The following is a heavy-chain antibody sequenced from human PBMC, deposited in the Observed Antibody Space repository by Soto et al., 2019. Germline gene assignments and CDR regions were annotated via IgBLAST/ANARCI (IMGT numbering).Heavy chain of an antibody. Sequence: ASVKVSCKASGYTFTSYAMHWVRQAPGQRLEWMGWINAGNGNTKYSQKFQGRVTITADKSTSTAYMELSSLRSEDTAVYYCARDGFERAYYYYYGMDVWGQGTTVTVSS. J-gene: IGHJ6*02. CDR3: ARDGFERAYYYYYGMDV. CDR1: GYTFTSYA. D-gene: IGHD3-10*01. V-gene: IGHV1-3*01. CDR2: INAGNGNT.